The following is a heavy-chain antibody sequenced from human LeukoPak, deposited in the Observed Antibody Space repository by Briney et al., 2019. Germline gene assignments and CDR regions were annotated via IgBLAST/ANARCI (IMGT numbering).Heavy chain of an antibody. CDR2: IIPIFGIV. CDR3: ARDDTVMIPSLNPFSDY. Sequence: SVKVSCKASGGTFSSYAISWVRQAPGQGLEWMGRIIPIFGIVKYAQKFQGRVTITADKSTSTAYMELSSLRSEDTAVYYCARDDTVMIPSLNPFSDYWGQGTLVTVSS. V-gene: IGHV1-69*04. J-gene: IGHJ4*02. D-gene: IGHD5-18*01. CDR1: GGTFSSYA.